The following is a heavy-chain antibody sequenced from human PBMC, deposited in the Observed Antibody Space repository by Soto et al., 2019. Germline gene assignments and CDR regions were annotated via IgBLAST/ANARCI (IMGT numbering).Heavy chain of an antibody. CDR2: IYHIGSP. CDR3: ARLEYSSSPGASWCDP. D-gene: IGHD6-6*01. CDR1: GGSITSSNW. Sequence: SETLSLSCAVSGGSITSSNWWSCVRQPPGKGLEWIGEIYHIGSPNYNPSLKSRVTISVDKSKNQFSLKLSAVTASDTSVYHCARLEYSSSPGASWCDPWRQATLDSASS. J-gene: IGHJ5*02. V-gene: IGHV4-4*02.